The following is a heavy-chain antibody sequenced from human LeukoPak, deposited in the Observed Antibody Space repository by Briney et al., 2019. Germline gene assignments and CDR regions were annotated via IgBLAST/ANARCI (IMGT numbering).Heavy chain of an antibody. CDR2: IKQDGSEK. CDR3: AKAVGSMVRGVMDY. J-gene: IGHJ4*02. CDR1: GFTFSSYW. Sequence: PGGSLRLSCAASGFTFSSYWMSWVRQAPGKGLEWVANIKQDGSEKYYVDSVKGRFTISRDNAKNSLYLQMNSLRAEDTALYYCAKAVGSMVRGVMDYWGQGTLVTVSS. V-gene: IGHV3-7*03. D-gene: IGHD3-10*01.